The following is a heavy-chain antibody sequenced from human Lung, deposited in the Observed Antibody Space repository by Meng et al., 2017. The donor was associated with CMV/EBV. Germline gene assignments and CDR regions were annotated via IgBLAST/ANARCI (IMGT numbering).Heavy chain of an antibody. CDR3: ARGKQDAWELLAY. J-gene: IGHJ4*02. CDR2: IDDSGST. D-gene: IGHD1-26*01. CDR1: GVSISSNIR. V-gene: IGHV4-4*02. Sequence: QVQPQESGPGLVKPSGTLPLTCGVSGVSISSNIRWTWVRQPPGKGLEWIGDIDDSGSTNYNPSLNSRISISLDKSKNHFSLKVNSVTAADTAVYYCARGKQDAWELLAYWGQGALVTVSS.